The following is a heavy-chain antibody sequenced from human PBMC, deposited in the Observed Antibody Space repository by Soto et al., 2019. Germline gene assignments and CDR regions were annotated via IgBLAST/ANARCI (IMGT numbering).Heavy chain of an antibody. J-gene: IGHJ4*01. CDR3: ARAASKFIENCSIY. Sequence: ASVKVSCKASGYTFTNYGISWVRPAPGQGLAGVGWISAYNGNTNYTQNLQGRVTRTTDTSTSTAYMELRSLRSDDTAVYYCARAASKFIENCSIYWGQGTGVTVSS. CDR2: ISAYNGNT. D-gene: IGHD1-1*01. CDR1: GYTFTNYG. V-gene: IGHV1-18*01.